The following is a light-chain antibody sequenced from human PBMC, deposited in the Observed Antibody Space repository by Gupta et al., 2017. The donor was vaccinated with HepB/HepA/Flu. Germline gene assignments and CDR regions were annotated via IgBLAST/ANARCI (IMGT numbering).Light chain of an antibody. CDR3: CSYTSSSTWV. CDR1: SSDVGGYKY. CDR2: DVS. J-gene: IGLJ3*02. Sequence: QSALTQPASASGSPGQSITISCTGTSSDVGGYKYVSWYQQHPGKAPKLMIYDVSNRPSGVSNRFSGSKSGNTASLTISGLQAEDEADYYCCSYTSSSTWVFGGGTKLTVL. V-gene: IGLV2-14*01.